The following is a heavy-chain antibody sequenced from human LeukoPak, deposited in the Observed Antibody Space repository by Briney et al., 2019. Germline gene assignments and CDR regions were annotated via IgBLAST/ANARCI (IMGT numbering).Heavy chain of an antibody. CDR2: INWNGDRT. J-gene: IGHJ6*02. V-gene: IGHV3-20*04. Sequence: GGSLRLSCAASGFTFNDYGMSWVRQAPGKGLEWVSGINWNGDRTGYADSEKGRFTISRDNAKNSLYLQINSLRAEDTALYYCARDRGSYFSYGMDVWGQGTTVTVSS. CDR3: ARDRGSYFSYGMDV. D-gene: IGHD1-26*01. CDR1: GFTFNDYG.